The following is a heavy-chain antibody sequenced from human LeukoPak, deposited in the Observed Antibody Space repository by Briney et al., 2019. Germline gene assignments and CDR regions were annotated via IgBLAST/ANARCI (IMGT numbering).Heavy chain of an antibody. CDR3: ARSVGYCSSTSCYRWFDP. D-gene: IGHD2-2*01. J-gene: IGHJ5*02. CDR2: INPNSGGT. Sequence: ASVKVSCKASGYTFTGYYMHWVRQAPGQGLEWMGWINPNSGGTNYAQKFQGWVTMTRDTSISTAYMELSRLRSDDTAVYYCARSVGYCSSTSCYRWFDPWGQGTLVTVSS. CDR1: GYTFTGYY. V-gene: IGHV1-2*04.